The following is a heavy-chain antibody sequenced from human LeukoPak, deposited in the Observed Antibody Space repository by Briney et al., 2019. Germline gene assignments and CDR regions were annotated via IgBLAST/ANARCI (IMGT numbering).Heavy chain of an antibody. CDR1: GGSISSGGYY. V-gene: IGHV4-30-2*01. Sequence: PSQTLSLTCTVSGGSISSGGYYWSWIRQPPGKGLEWIGYIYHSGSTYYNPSLKSRVTISVDTSKNQFSLKLSSVTAADTAVYYCARGSRSYYDSSGYYYGLINYWGQGTLVTVSS. J-gene: IGHJ4*02. D-gene: IGHD3-22*01. CDR2: IYHSGST. CDR3: ARGSRSYYDSSGYYYGLINY.